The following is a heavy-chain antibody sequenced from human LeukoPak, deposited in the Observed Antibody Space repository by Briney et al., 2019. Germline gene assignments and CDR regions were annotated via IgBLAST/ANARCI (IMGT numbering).Heavy chain of an antibody. D-gene: IGHD2-15*01. V-gene: IGHV3-30*04. Sequence: PGGSLRLSCAASGFTFSSYAMHWVRQAPGKGLEWVAVISYDGSNKYYADSVKGRFTISRDNFKNTLYLQMNSLRAEDTAVYYCARSPEYCSGGSCSWGQGTLVTVSS. CDR3: ARSPEYCSGGSCS. CDR1: GFTFSSYA. CDR2: ISYDGSNK. J-gene: IGHJ5*02.